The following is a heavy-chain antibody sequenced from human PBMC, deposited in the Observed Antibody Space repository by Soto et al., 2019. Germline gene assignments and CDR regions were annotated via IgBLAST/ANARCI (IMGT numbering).Heavy chain of an antibody. V-gene: IGHV3-7*01. Sequence: EVQLVESGGGLVQPGGSLRLSCAASGFTFSSYWMSWVRQAPGKGLEWVANIKHDGSEKYYVDSVKGRFTISRDNAKNSLYLQMNSLRAEDTAVYYCARGEYSSGWHRFDYWCQGTLVTVSS. CDR1: GFTFSSYW. J-gene: IGHJ4*02. CDR3: ARGEYSSGWHRFDY. D-gene: IGHD6-19*01. CDR2: IKHDGSEK.